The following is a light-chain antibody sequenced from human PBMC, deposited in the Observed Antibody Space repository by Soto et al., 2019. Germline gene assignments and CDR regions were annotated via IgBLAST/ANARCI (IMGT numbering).Light chain of an antibody. CDR1: VRNVGGYNY. CDR2: EVD. Sequence: QSLVTQPPSASGSPGQSVSISCTGTVRNVGGYNYVSWYHQIPGKAPKLIIYEVDKRPSGVPDRFSGSKAGSTASLTISGLQAEDEGDYYCWSYAGRNTYVFGSGTKVTVL. CDR3: WSYAGRNTYV. J-gene: IGLJ1*01. V-gene: IGLV2-8*01.